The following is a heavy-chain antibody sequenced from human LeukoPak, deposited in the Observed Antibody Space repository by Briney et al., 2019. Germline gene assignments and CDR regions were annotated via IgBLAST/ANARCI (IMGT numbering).Heavy chain of an antibody. V-gene: IGHV7-4-1*02. Sequence: GASVKVSCRASGGTFTHYVISWVRQAPGQGLEWMGWINTNTGNPMYAQGFTGRFVFSLDTSVSTAYLQISSLKAEDTAVCYCSYGSGTYWGQGTLVTVSS. CDR2: INTNTGNP. J-gene: IGHJ4*02. CDR1: GGTFTHYV. D-gene: IGHD3-10*01. CDR3: SYGSGTY.